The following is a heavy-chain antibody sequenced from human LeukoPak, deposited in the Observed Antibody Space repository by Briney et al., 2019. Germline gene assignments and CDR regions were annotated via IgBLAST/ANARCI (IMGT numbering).Heavy chain of an antibody. V-gene: IGHV1-46*01. CDR3: ARAQAWDSSDPNWFDP. J-gene: IGHJ5*02. CDR2: INPSGGST. Sequence: ASVRVSCKASGYTFTSYYMHWVRQAPGQGLEWMGIINPSGGSTSYAQKFQGRVTMTRDTSTSTVYMELSSLRSEDTAVYYCARAQAWDSSDPNWFDPWGQGTLVTVSS. CDR1: GYTFTSYY. D-gene: IGHD6-19*01.